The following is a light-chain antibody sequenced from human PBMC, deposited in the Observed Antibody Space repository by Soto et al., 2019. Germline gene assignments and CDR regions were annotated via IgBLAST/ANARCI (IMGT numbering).Light chain of an antibody. J-gene: IGKJ4*01. Sequence: DIQMTQSPATLSASVGDRVTITCRASQSVRSWLAWYQQKPGTAPKLLIFDASRLESGVPSRFSGSASGTEFTFTISSLQPDDFATYYCQQYDNYPLTFGGGTKVEIK. CDR3: QQYDNYPLT. CDR1: QSVRSW. V-gene: IGKV1-5*01. CDR2: DAS.